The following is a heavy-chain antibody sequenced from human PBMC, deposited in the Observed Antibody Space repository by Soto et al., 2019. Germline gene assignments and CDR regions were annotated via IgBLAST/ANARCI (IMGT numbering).Heavy chain of an antibody. Sequence: GGSLRLSCEAYGFTFSNYWMGWVRQAPGKGLEWVANVKLDGSERYYVDSVKGRFTISRDNAKNSVYLQMNSLRAEDSAIYYCARDPIRRDGYVFDSWGQGXLVTVYS. V-gene: IGHV3-7*01. CDR3: ARDPIRRDGYVFDS. D-gene: IGHD5-12*01. J-gene: IGHJ5*01. CDR2: VKLDGSER. CDR1: GFTFSNYW.